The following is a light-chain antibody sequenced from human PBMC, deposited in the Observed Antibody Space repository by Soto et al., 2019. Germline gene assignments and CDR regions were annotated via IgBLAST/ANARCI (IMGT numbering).Light chain of an antibody. V-gene: IGLV2-14*01. Sequence: QSVLTQPASVSGSPGQSITISCTGTSSDVGAYNFVSWYQQHPGKAPKLMIYDVSNRPPGVSNRFSGSKSGNTASLTISGLQAEDEADYYCSSYTSSSTPYVFGTGTKVTVL. J-gene: IGLJ1*01. CDR3: SSYTSSSTPYV. CDR2: DVS. CDR1: SSDVGAYNF.